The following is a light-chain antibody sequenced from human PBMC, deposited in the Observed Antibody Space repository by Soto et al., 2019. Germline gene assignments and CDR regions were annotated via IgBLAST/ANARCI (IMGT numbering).Light chain of an antibody. CDR1: QGISNY. J-gene: IGKJ3*01. CDR2: AAS. CDR3: KNYNSAPFT. Sequence: DIQMTQSPSSLSASVGDRVTITCRASQGISNYLAWYQQKPGKVPKLLIYAASTLQSGVPSRFSGSGSGTDFTLTINSLQPEDVETYYCKNYNSAPFTFGPGTKWISN. V-gene: IGKV1-27*01.